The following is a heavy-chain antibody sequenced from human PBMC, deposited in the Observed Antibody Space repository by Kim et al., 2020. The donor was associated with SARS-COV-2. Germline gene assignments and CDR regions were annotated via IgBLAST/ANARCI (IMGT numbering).Heavy chain of an antibody. CDR2: IWNDGSKK. Sequence: GGSLRLSCAASGFTFSVYGMHWVRQAPGKGLEWVALIWNDGSKKKYADSMQGRVIISRDNSENTLYLQMNTLRVEDTAVYYYVRHYGGYSDGTGWCFDLWGRGTLVTVSS. D-gene: IGHD3-22*01. CDR3: VRHYGGYSDGTGWCFDL. J-gene: IGHJ2*01. V-gene: IGHV3-33*01. CDR1: GFTFSVYG.